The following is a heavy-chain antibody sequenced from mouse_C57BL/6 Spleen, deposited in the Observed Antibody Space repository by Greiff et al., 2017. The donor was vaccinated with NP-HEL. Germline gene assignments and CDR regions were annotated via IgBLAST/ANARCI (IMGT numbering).Heavy chain of an antibody. CDR3: VRPYTYYGSISWFAY. V-gene: IGHV1-26*01. Sequence: EVQLQQSGPELVKPGASVKISCKASGYTFTDYYMNWVKQSHGKSLEWIGDINPNNGGTSYNQKFKGKATLTVDKSSSTAYMELRSLTSEDSAVYYCVRPYTYYGSISWFAYWGQGTLVTVSA. D-gene: IGHD1-1*01. J-gene: IGHJ3*01. CDR1: GYTFTDYY. CDR2: INPNNGGT.